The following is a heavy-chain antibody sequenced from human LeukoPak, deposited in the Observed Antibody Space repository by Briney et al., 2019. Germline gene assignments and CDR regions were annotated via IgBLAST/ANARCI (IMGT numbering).Heavy chain of an antibody. D-gene: IGHD3-22*01. Sequence: ASVKVSCKASGFTFSNSAVQWVRQARGQRLEWIGWIVVGTGNINYAEKFQERITITRDMSTRTAYMELSSLRFEDTAIYYCAATAYFDKDYYMDVWGKGTTVTVS. V-gene: IGHV1-58*01. CDR3: AATAYFDKDYYMDV. CDR1: GFTFSNSA. J-gene: IGHJ6*03. CDR2: IVVGTGNI.